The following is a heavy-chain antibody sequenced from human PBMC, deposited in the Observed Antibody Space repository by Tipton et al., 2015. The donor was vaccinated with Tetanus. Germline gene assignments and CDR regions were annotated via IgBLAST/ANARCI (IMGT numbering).Heavy chain of an antibody. V-gene: IGHV5-51*01. CDR3: GRAHCTDGVCNFDF. CDR1: GYIFTNYW. D-gene: IGHD2-8*01. Sequence: MQLVQSGGEVKKPGESLKISCKGSGYIFTNYWIGWVRQKPGKGLEWMGIIYPGDSDARYSPSFQGQVTISVDKSINTAYLQWSSLKASDSSVFYCGRAHCTDGVCNFDFWGQGALVTVAS. CDR2: IYPGDSDA. J-gene: IGHJ4*02.